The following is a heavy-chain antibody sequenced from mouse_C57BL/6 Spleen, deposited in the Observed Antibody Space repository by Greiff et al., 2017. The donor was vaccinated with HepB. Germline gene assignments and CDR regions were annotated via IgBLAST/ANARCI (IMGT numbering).Heavy chain of an antibody. CDR3: ARKEDYSNSYAMDY. CDR2: IWSGGST. CDR1: GFSLTSYG. Sequence: VQLVESGPGLVQPSQSLSITCTVSGFSLTSYGVHWVRQSPGKGLEWLGVIWSGGSTDYNAAFISRLSISKDNSKSQVFFKMNSLQADDTAIYYCARKEDYSNSYAMDYWGQGTSVTVSS. V-gene: IGHV2-2*01. D-gene: IGHD2-5*01. J-gene: IGHJ4*01.